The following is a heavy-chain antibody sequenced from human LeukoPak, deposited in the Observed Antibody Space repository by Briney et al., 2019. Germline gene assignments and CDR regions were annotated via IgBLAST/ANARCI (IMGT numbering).Heavy chain of an antibody. D-gene: IGHD5/OR15-5a*01. CDR1: GFAFSSYS. CDR3: ARSQGTIPDSVPLDI. V-gene: IGHV3-21*01. J-gene: IGHJ3*02. Sequence: GGSLRLSCAASGFAFSSYSMTWVRQAPGKGLEWVSSISTSSHYIYYADSMKGRFTISRDNAKNSLYLQMNSLRAEDTAVYYCARSQGTIPDSVPLDIWGQGTMVTVSS. CDR2: ISTSSHYI.